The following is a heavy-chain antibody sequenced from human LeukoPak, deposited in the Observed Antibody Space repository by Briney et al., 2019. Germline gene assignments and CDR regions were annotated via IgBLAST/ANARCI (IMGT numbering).Heavy chain of an antibody. Sequence: SETLPLTCTVSGGSISSGEYYWSWIRQPPGKGLEGIGYFSYTGSTYYNPSVKSRVSISVDTSKNQFSLKLTSVTAADTAVYYCARALNGYFYAFDSWGQGTLVTVSS. CDR3: ARALNGYFYAFDS. CDR1: GGSISSGEYY. D-gene: IGHD2/OR15-2a*01. V-gene: IGHV4-30-4*01. J-gene: IGHJ4*02. CDR2: FSYTGST.